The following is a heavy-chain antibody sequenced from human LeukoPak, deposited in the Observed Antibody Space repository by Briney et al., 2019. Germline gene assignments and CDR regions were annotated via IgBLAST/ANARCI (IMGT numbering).Heavy chain of an antibody. D-gene: IGHD3-3*01. V-gene: IGHV1-24*01. Sequence: ASVKVSCKVSGYTLTELSMHWVRQAPGKGLEWMGCSDPEDGEAIYAQKFQGRVTITADTSTDTAYMELSSLRSEDTAVYYCATGLRFLLSWGQGTLVTVSS. CDR1: GYTLTELS. CDR2: SDPEDGEA. CDR3: ATGLRFLLS. J-gene: IGHJ4*02.